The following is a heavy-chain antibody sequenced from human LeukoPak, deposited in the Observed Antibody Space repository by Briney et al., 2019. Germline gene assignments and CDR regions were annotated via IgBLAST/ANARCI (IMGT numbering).Heavy chain of an antibody. V-gene: IGHV4-34*01. J-gene: IGHJ4*02. CDR3: AKVIYDYVWGSYRYPPYYFDY. CDR1: GGSFSGYY. D-gene: IGHD3-16*02. CDR2: INHSGST. Sequence: SETLSLTCAVYGGSFSGYYWSWIRQPPGKRLEWIGEINHSGSTNYNPSLKSRVTISVDTSKNQFSLKLSSVTAADTAVYYCAKVIYDYVWGSYRYPPYYFDYWGQGTLVTVSS.